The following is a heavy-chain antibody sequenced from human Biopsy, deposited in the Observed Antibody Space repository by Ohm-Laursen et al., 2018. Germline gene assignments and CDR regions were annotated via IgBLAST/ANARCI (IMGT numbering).Heavy chain of an antibody. V-gene: IGHV1-69*06. J-gene: IGHJ1*01. Sequence: SVKVSCKASGGAFSNYGVNWVRQAPGQGLEWLGGNIPILGTGNYAQKFQDRVTVAADTSTSTATMELRSLRSDDTAVYYCATKLTGYFHHWGQGTLVIVSS. CDR1: GGAFSNYG. CDR3: ATKLTGYFHH. D-gene: IGHD3-9*01. CDR2: NIPILGTG.